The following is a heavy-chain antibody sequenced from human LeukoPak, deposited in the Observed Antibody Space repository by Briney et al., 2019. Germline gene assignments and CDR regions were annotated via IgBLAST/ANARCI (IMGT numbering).Heavy chain of an antibody. J-gene: IGHJ2*01. D-gene: IGHD6-19*01. V-gene: IGHV4-4*07. Sequence: SETPSLTCTVSGGSISSYYWSWIRQPAGKGLEWIGRIYTSGSTNYNPSLKSRVTMSVDTSKNQFSLKLSSVTAADTAVYYRATQSSGYYWYFDLWAVAPWSLSPQ. CDR2: IYTSGST. CDR3: ATQSSGYYWYFDL. CDR1: GGSISSYY.